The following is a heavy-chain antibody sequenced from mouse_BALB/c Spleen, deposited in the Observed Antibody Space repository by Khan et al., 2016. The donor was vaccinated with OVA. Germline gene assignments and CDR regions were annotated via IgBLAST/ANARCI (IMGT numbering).Heavy chain of an antibody. CDR2: ISTYYGDV. V-gene: IGHV1S137*01. CDR1: AYTFTDYA. CDR3: ARGGKFAY. D-gene: IGHD1-1*02. J-gene: IGHJ3*01. Sequence: QVQLQQSGAELVGPGVSLKISCKGSAYTFTDYAMPWVKQSHARSLAGIGVISTYYGDVDYSQKFKGKATMTVDRSSSTAYMELARLTSEDSAIYYCARGGKFAYWGQGTLVTGSA.